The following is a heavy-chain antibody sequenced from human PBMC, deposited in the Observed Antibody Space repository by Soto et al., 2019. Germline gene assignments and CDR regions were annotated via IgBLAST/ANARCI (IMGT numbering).Heavy chain of an antibody. V-gene: IGHV4-59*01. J-gene: IGHJ4*02. CDR1: GGSIGSYY. Sequence: PSETQSLTCTVSGGSIGSYYGSWIRQPPGKGLEWIGFIYYSGSTNYNPSLESRVTISLDTSKNQFSLKLTSVTAADTAVYYCARALSSGWYRIFDSWGQGTLVTVSS. D-gene: IGHD6-19*01. CDR3: ARALSSGWYRIFDS. CDR2: IYYSGST.